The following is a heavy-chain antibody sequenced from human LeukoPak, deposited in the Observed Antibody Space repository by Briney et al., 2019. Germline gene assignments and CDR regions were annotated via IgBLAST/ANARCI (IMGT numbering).Heavy chain of an antibody. CDR1: GGTFSSYT. CDR2: ISPISGTT. J-gene: IGHJ4*02. Sequence: ASVKVSCKASGGTFSSYTITWVRQAPGQGLEWMGGISPISGTTNYAQKFQGRVTITTDESTSTAYMELSSLRSEDTAVHYCATPPTGTTATGEYYFDYWGQGTLVTVSS. D-gene: IGHD1-1*01. CDR3: ATPPTGTTATGEYYFDY. V-gene: IGHV1-69*05.